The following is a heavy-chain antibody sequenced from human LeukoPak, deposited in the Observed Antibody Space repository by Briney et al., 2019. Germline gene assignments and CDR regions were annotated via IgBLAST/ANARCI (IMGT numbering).Heavy chain of an antibody. D-gene: IGHD3-16*01. J-gene: IGHJ4*02. Sequence: SETLSLTCAVSGASISSSYWWSWVRQPPGKGLEWIGEIYHSGSTNYNPSLESRVTISLDNSNNQFSLKLSSVTAADTAVYYCARDLRGMVDYWGQGTLVTASS. CDR2: IYHSGST. CDR1: GASISSSYW. CDR3: ARDLRGMVDY. V-gene: IGHV4-4*02.